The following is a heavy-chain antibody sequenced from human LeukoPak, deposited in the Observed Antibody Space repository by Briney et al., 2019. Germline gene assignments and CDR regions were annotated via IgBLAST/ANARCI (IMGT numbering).Heavy chain of an antibody. CDR2: ISANDGKT. CDR1: GFVFTVYG. CDR3: ARELHVERDDY. J-gene: IGHJ4*02. V-gene: IGHV1-18*01. D-gene: IGHD1-1*01. Sequence: ASVKVSCTASGFVFTVYGFTWVRQAPGQGLEWMGWISANDGKTHYSERHQGRVTMTTDTVTSTAYMELRGLRSDDTAVYYCARELHVERDDYWGQGTLVTVSS.